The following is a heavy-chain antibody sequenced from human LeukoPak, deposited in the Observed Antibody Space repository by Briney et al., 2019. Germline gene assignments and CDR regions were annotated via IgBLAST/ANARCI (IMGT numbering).Heavy chain of an antibody. CDR1: GFTFSSYG. CDR3: AKMYWAGHYGSGSPLDY. Sequence: PGGSLRLSCAASGFTFSSYGMHWVRQAPGKGLEWVAVISYDGSNKYYADSVKGRFTISRDNSKNTLYLQMNSPRAEDTAVYYCAKMYWAGHYGSGSPLDYWGQGTLVTVSS. D-gene: IGHD3-10*01. CDR2: ISYDGSNK. J-gene: IGHJ4*02. V-gene: IGHV3-30*18.